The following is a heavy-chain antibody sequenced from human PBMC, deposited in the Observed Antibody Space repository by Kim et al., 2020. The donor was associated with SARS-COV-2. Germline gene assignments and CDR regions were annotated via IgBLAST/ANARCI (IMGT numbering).Heavy chain of an antibody. D-gene: IGHD2-15*01. CDR3: ARAPGGDIVVVVAATSDWFDP. J-gene: IGHJ5*02. Sequence: ASVKVSCKASGYTFTGYYIHWVRQAPGQGLEWMGWINPNSGGTNYAQKFQGRVTMTRDTSISTAYMELSRLRSDDTAVYYCARAPGGDIVVVVAATSDWFDPWGQGTLVTVSS. CDR2: INPNSGGT. V-gene: IGHV1-2*02. CDR1: GYTFTGYY.